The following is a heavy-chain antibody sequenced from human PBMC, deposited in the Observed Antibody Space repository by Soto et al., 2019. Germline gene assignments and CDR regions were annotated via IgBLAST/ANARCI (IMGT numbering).Heavy chain of an antibody. CDR1: GFTFSSYA. V-gene: IGHV3-30-3*01. Sequence: GGSLRLSCAASGFTFSSYAMHWVRQAPGKGLEWVAVISYDGSNKYYADSVKGRFTISRDNSKNTLYLQMNSLRAEDTAVYYCARGCSGGSCYWWFDPWGQGTLVTVLL. J-gene: IGHJ5*02. CDR3: ARGCSGGSCYWWFDP. D-gene: IGHD2-15*01. CDR2: ISYDGSNK.